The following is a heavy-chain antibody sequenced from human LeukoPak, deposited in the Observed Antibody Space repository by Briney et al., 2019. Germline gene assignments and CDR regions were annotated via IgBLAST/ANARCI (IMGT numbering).Heavy chain of an antibody. CDR2: ISYDGSNK. CDR3: AKERYGGNWNGHIDY. J-gene: IGHJ4*02. V-gene: IGHV3-30*18. D-gene: IGHD4-23*01. CDR1: GFTFSSYG. Sequence: PGGSLRLSCAASGFTFSSYGMHWVRQAPGKGLEWVAVISYDGSNKYYADSVKGRFTISRDNSKNTLYLQMNSLRAEDTAVYYCAKERYGGNWNGHIDYWGRGTLVTVSS.